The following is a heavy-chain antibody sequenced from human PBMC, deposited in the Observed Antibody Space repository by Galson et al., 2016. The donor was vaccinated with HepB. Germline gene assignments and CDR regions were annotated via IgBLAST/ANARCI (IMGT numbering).Heavy chain of an antibody. V-gene: IGHV3-11*01. J-gene: IGHJ4*02. D-gene: IGHD6-6*01. Sequence: SLRLSCAASGFTFSDYYMSWIRQAPGKGLEWVSYISSSGLSIIKYADSVKGRFTISRDNAKNSVYLHMISLTPEDTAVYYCARGASGSPRRARVNVDYWGQGALVTVSS. CDR3: ARGASGSPRRARVNVDY. CDR1: GFTFSDYY. CDR2: ISSSGLSII.